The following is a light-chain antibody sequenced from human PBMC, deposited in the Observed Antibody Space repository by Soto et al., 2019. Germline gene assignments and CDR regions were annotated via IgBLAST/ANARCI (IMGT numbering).Light chain of an antibody. Sequence: GLTQSPGTLSFSPGERATLSCRASQRVRNNSLAWYQQNPGQAPRLLIYGASIRATGIPDRFSGTGSVTDFTLSISRLEIEDFAVHYCRQYGGSPYNSGQRTQLEIK. J-gene: IGKJ2*01. CDR2: GAS. CDR3: RQYGGSPYN. V-gene: IGKV3-20*01. CDR1: QRVRNNS.